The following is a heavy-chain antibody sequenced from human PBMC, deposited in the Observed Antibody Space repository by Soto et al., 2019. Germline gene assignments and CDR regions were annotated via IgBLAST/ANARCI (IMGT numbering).Heavy chain of an antibody. Sequence: SETLSLTCAVYGGSFSGYYWSWIRQPPGKGLEWIGEINHSGSTNYNPSLKSRVTISVDTSKNQFSLKLSSVTAADTAVYYCARGVGPRYGSGSYVPFGWFDPWGQGTLVT. CDR3: ARGVGPRYGSGSYVPFGWFDP. D-gene: IGHD3-10*01. V-gene: IGHV4-34*01. CDR2: INHSGST. CDR1: GGSFSGYY. J-gene: IGHJ5*02.